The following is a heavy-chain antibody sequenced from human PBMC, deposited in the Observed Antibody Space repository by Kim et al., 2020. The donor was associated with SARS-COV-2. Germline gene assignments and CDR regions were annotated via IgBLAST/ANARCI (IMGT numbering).Heavy chain of an antibody. CDR3: ARDRPDAYTAMAAFDY. V-gene: IGHV1-18*01. D-gene: IGHD5-18*01. J-gene: IGHJ4*02. Sequence: KLQGRVTMSTDTSTSTAYMELRSLRSDDTAVYYCARDRPDAYTAMAAFDYWGQGTLVTVSS.